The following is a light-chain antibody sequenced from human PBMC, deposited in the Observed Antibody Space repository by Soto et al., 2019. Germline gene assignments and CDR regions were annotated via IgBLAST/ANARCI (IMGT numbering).Light chain of an antibody. CDR2: SSK. V-gene: IGLV1-47*02. J-gene: IGLJ3*02. Sequence: QSVVTQSPSASGSPGQRVAFSCSGSTPNLGYNDVYWYQQFPGTAPKLLIYSSKKRPSGVPDRFSGSKSGTSASLAISGLRSEDEADYYCAAWDDRLSAWVFGGGTQLTVL. CDR3: AAWDDRLSAWV. CDR1: TPNLGYND.